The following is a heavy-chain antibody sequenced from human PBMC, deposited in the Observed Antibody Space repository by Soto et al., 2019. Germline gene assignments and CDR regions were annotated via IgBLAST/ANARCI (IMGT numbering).Heavy chain of an antibody. J-gene: IGHJ4*02. CDR3: ERTRGTHCSGGSCYYFDI. CDR1: GFGFGSYA. V-gene: IGHV3-23*01. CDR2: ISGSGLVT. D-gene: IGHD2-15*01. Sequence: AQLSESGGGLVRPGGSLRVSCAASGFGFGSYAMAWIRQAPGKGLEWVSSISGSGLVTYYADSVRGRFAVSRDNSRNTLFLQMNSLRAEDTAVYYCERTRGTHCSGGSCYYFDIWGRGTLVSV.